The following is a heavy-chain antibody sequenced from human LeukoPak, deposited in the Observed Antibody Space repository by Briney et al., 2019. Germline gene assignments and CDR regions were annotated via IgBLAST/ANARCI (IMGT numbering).Heavy chain of an antibody. Sequence: GGSLRLSCAASGFTVSSNYMSWVRQAPGKGLEWVSVIYGGGTTYYADSVKGRFTISRDNSKNILYLQMNSLRAEDTAVYYCAGPGARGYSGHALDYWGQGTLVTVSS. J-gene: IGHJ4*02. CDR3: AGPGARGYSGHALDY. CDR2: IYGGGTT. CDR1: GFTVSSNY. V-gene: IGHV3-53*01. D-gene: IGHD5-12*01.